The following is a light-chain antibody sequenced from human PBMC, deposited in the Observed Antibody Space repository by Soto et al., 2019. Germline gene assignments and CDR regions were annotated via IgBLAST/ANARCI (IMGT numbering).Light chain of an antibody. CDR2: AAS. V-gene: IGKV1-27*01. J-gene: IGKJ1*01. CDR1: QGVSSY. CDR3: RQYNSASWT. Sequence: DIQMTQSPSSLSASVGDRVTITCRASQGVSSYLAWYQQKPGKVPKLLIYAASTLQSGVPSRFSGSGSGTDCTLTISSLQPEDVATYYCRQYNSASWTFGQGTKVDIK.